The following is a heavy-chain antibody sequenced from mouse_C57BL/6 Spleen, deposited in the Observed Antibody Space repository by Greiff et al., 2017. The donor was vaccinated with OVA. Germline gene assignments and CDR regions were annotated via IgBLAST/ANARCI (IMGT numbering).Heavy chain of an antibody. D-gene: IGHD2-3*01. V-gene: IGHV1-59*01. J-gene: IGHJ2*01. CDR3: ARRGVYDGYSDY. CDR2: IDPSDSYT. Sequence: QVQLQQPGAELVRPGTSVKLSCKASGYTFTSYWMHWVKQRPGQGLEWIGVIDPSDSYTNYNQKFKGKATLTVDTSSSTAYMQLSSLTSEDSAVYYCARRGVYDGYSDYWGQGTTLTVSS. CDR1: GYTFTSYW.